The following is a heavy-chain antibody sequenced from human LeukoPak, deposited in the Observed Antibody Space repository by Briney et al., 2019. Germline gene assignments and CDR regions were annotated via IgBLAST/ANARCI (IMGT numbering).Heavy chain of an antibody. CDR1: GFSLSTNGVG. CDR2: IYWDDDK. CDR3: AHSEYSRDCYCSDH. Sequence: SGPTLVNPTQTLTLTCTFSGFSLSTNGVGVGWIRQPPGKALEWLGIIYWDDDKRYSPSLKSRLTITKDTSKNQVVLTMSNMDPVDTGTYYCAHSEYSRDCYCSDHWGQGTQVTVSS. J-gene: IGHJ4*02. V-gene: IGHV2-5*02. D-gene: IGHD6-6*01.